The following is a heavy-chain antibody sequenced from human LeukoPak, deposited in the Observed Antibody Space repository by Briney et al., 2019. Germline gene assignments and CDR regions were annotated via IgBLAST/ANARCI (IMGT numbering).Heavy chain of an antibody. J-gene: IGHJ5*02. V-gene: IGHV1-2*06. Sequence: ASVKVSCKASGYTFTSYYMHWVRQAPGQGLEWMGRINPNSGGTNYAQKFQGRVTMTRDTSISTAYLELSRLRSDDTAVYYCAAYIVVVERFDPWGQGTLVTVSS. CDR1: GYTFTSYY. D-gene: IGHD2-2*01. CDR3: AAYIVVVERFDP. CDR2: INPNSGGT.